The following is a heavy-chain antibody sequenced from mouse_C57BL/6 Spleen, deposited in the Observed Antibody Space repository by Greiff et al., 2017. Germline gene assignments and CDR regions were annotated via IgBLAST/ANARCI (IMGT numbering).Heavy chain of an antibody. D-gene: IGHD2-4*01. CDR2: INPNNGGT. V-gene: IGHV1-26*01. CDR3: ATYDYFAY. J-gene: IGHJ3*01. Sequence: EVQLQQSGPELVKPGASVKISCKASGYTFTDYYMNWVKQSHGKSLEWIGDINPNNGGTSYNQKFKGKATLTVDTSSSTAYMELRSLTSEDSAVYYCATYDYFAYWGQGTLVTVSA. CDR1: GYTFTDYY.